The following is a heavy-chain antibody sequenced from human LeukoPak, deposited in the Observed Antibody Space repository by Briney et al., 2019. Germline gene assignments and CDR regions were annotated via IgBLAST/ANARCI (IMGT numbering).Heavy chain of an antibody. CDR2: IYPGDSDT. Sequence: GESLKISCKGSGYSFTSYWIGWVRQMPGKGLEWMGFIYPGDSDTKYSPSFQGQVTILVDESISTAYLQWSSPKASDTAMYYCVRTYDRSGHYYPDYWGQGTLVTVSS. V-gene: IGHV5-51*01. CDR3: VRTYDRSGHYYPDY. D-gene: IGHD3-22*01. CDR1: GYSFTSYW. J-gene: IGHJ4*02.